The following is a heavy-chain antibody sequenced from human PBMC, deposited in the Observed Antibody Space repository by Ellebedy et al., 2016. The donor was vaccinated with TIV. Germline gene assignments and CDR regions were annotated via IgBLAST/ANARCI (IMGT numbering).Heavy chain of an antibody. CDR3: ARARSSGRLHTPDY. D-gene: IGHD6-19*01. J-gene: IGHJ4*02. Sequence: AASVKVSCKASGYTFSNYFVHWVRQAPGQGLEWMGIINPSSGSTTYAQKLQGRLTMTRDTSTSTVYMELSSLRSEDTAVYYCARARSSGRLHTPDYWGQGLLVTVSS. V-gene: IGHV1-46*04. CDR2: INPSSGST. CDR1: GYTFSNYF.